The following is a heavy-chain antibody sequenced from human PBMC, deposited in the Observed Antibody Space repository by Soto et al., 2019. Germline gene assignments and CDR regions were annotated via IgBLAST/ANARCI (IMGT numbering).Heavy chain of an antibody. V-gene: IGHV3-9*01. CDR3: AKVGRRGYFDL. CDR2: ISWNSGSI. Sequence: PGGCLRLSCAASGFTFDDYAMHWARQAPGKGLEWVSGISWNSGSICYADSVKGRFTISRDNAKKSLYLQMNSLRAEDTALYYCAKVGRRGYFDLWGRGTLVTVSS. J-gene: IGHJ2*01. CDR1: GFTFDDYA.